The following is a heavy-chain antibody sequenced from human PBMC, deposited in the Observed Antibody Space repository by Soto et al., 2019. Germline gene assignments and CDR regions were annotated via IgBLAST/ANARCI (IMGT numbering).Heavy chain of an antibody. CDR3: ARGRDIVLVPPGISFDY. CDR1: GYTFTSYE. D-gene: IGHD2-2*01. Sequence: QVQLVQSGAEVKKPGASVKVSCKASGYTFTSYEINWVRQAPGQGLEWMGWMNPNSGKTGYGQKFQGRVTMTRDISQNTIYMELRSLGSEDAAVYFGARGRDIVLVPPGISFDYWGQGTLVTVSS. J-gene: IGHJ4*02. V-gene: IGHV1-8*01. CDR2: MNPNSGKT.